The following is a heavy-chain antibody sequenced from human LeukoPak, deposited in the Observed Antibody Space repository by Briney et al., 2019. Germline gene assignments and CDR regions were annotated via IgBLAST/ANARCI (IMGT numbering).Heavy chain of an antibody. CDR1: GYSLTDLS. CDR2: FYPEQGET. D-gene: IGHD3-10*01. V-gene: IGHV1-24*01. Sequence: ASVKVSCKVSGYSLTDLSIHWVRQAPGKGLEWMGAFYPEQGETIYAQTFQGRVTMTEDTSSDTAYLELSTLRSEDTAVYYCATSPRVRPTVYGFEFWGQGTLVTVSS. CDR3: ATSPRVRPTVYGFEF. J-gene: IGHJ4*02.